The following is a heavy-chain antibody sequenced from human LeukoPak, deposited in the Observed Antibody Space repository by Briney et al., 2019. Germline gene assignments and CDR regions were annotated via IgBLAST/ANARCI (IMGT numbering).Heavy chain of an antibody. J-gene: IGHJ3*02. D-gene: IGHD4-23*01. Sequence: GASVKVSCTASGYTFTSYGISWVRQAPGQGLEWMGWISAYNGNTNYAQMLQGRVTMTTDTSTSTAYMELRSLRSDDTAVYSCARHQRGNSDAFDIWGQGTMVTVSS. CDR1: GYTFTSYG. CDR2: ISAYNGNT. CDR3: ARHQRGNSDAFDI. V-gene: IGHV1-18*01.